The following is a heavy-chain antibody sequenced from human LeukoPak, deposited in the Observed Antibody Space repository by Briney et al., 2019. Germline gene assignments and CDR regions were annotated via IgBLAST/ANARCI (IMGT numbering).Heavy chain of an antibody. J-gene: IGHJ4*02. CDR2: IIPIFGTA. D-gene: IGHD6-13*01. V-gene: IGHV1-69*13. CDR1: GGTFSSYA. Sequence: ASVKVSCKASGGTFSSYAISWVRQAPGQGLEWMGGIIPIFGTANYALKFQGRVTITADESTSTAYMELSSLRSEDTAVYYCARRSTGIAAAGPTSFDYWGQGTLVTVSS. CDR3: ARRSTGIAAAGPTSFDY.